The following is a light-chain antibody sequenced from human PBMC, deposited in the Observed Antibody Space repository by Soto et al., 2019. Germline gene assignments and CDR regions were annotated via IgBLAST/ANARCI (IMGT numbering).Light chain of an antibody. CDR2: EVS. V-gene: IGLV2-14*01. CDR1: QSAVGIYDF. CDR3: ISYTRDDVRYV. J-gene: IGLJ1*01. Sequence: QSALTQPASVSGTPGQSITISCTGSQSAVGIYDFVSWYQHHPGRAPKLIVSEVSHRPSGVSNRFSGSKSGNTASLTISGLQSEDEAEYYCISYTRDDVRYVFGTGTKVTVL.